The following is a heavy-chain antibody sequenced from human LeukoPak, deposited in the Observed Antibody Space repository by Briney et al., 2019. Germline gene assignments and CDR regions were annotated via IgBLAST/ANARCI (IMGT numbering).Heavy chain of an antibody. D-gene: IGHD3-10*01. Sequence: SPRPSCAASGFTFSSYTMGCVRHGPGTGQEWVANMHPNGTEKYYVNSVRGRFTISRDNAKSSLFLQMNSVRAEDTGVYYCTRHTRGSPWDYWGQGTLVTVSS. CDR3: TRHTRGSPWDY. CDR1: GFTFSSYT. J-gene: IGHJ4*02. V-gene: IGHV3-7*01. CDR2: MHPNGTEK.